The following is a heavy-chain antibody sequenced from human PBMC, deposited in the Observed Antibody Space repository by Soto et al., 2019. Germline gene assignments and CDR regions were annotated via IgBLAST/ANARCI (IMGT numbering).Heavy chain of an antibody. CDR2: MSYSGST. CDR3: ASRASTLHDAFDI. J-gene: IGHJ3*02. V-gene: IGHV4-59*01. Sequence: QVQLQESGPGLVKPSETLSLTCTVSGDSISPYYWSWIRQPPGKGLEWIGYMSYSGSTNYSPSLTSRVTISVDTSKNQFSLKLRSVTAADTAVYYCASRASTLHDAFDIWGQGTMVTVSS. D-gene: IGHD4-4*01. CDR1: GDSISPYY.